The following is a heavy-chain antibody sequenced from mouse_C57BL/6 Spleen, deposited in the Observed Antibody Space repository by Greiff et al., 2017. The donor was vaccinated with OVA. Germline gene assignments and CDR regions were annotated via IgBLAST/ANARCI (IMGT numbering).Heavy chain of an antibody. V-gene: IGHV1-18*01. Sequence: EVQLQQSGPELVKPGASVKIPCKASGYTFTDYNMDWVKQSHGKSLEWIGDINPNNGGTIYTQKFKGKATLTVDKSSSTAYMELRSLTSEDTAVYYCARGNYDYFDYWGQGTTLTVSS. CDR2: INPNNGGT. D-gene: IGHD1-1*01. CDR1: GYTFTDYN. CDR3: ARGNYDYFDY. J-gene: IGHJ2*01.